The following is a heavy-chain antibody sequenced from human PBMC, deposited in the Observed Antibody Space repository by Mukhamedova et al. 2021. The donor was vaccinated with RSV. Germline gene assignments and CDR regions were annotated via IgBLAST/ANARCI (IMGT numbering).Heavy chain of an antibody. V-gene: IGHV3-64D*09. Sequence: VRQAPGKGLEYVSAISSNGGSTYYADSVKGRFTISRDNSKNTLYLQMSSLRAEDTAVYYCVIEEEGTNYYYGMDVWGQGTTVTVS. CDR3: VIEEEGTNYYYGMDV. D-gene: IGHD1/OR15-1a*01. J-gene: IGHJ6*02. CDR2: ISSNGGST.